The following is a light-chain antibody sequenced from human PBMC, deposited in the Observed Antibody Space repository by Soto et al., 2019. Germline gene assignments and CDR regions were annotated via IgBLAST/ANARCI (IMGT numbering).Light chain of an antibody. Sequence: DIQMTQSPSTLSATVEDRVTITCRASQSISSWLAWYQQKPGKAPKLLIYDASSLQSGVPSRFSGSGSGTEFTLTISSLQPYDFATYYCQQYNSYPGTFGKGTKVDIK. J-gene: IGKJ1*01. CDR1: QSISSW. CDR3: QQYNSYPGT. V-gene: IGKV1-5*01. CDR2: DAS.